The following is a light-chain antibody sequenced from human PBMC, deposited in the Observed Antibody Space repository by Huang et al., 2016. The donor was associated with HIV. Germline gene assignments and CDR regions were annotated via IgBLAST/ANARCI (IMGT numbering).Light chain of an antibody. CDR3: QHYNNWPPLVT. V-gene: IGKV3-15*01. Sequence: EMVMTQSPATLSVSPGERATVSCRASQSINSNLAWYQQKPGQAPRLLIYGASTRATGIPARVRGSGSGTEFTLTISSLQSEDFAFYYCQHYNNWPPLVTFGGGTKVEIK. CDR2: GAS. CDR1: QSINSN. J-gene: IGKJ4*01.